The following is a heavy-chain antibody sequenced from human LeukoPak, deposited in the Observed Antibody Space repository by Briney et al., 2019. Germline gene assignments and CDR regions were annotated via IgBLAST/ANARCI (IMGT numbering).Heavy chain of an antibody. D-gene: IGHD6-19*01. CDR2: IYYSGST. J-gene: IGHJ4*02. Sequence: SETLSLTCTVSGGSISSSSYYWGWIRQPPGKGLEWIGNIYYSGSTYYNPSLKSRVTISVDTSKNQFSLKLSSVTAADTAVYYCARDDGYSSGWTVIDYWGQGTLVTVSS. V-gene: IGHV4-39*07. CDR1: GGSISSSSYY. CDR3: ARDDGYSSGWTVIDY.